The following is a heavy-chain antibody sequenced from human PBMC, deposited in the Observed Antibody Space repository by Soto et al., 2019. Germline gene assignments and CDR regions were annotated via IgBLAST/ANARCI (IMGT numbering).Heavy chain of an antibody. D-gene: IGHD5-12*01. Sequence: PSETLSLTCTVSGGSISSSSYYWGWIRQPPGKGLEWIGSIYYSGSTYYNPSLKSRVTISVDTSKNQFSLKLSSVTAADTAVYYCARRREYSGYDWGQGTLVTVSS. V-gene: IGHV4-39*01. CDR2: IYYSGST. CDR1: GGSISSSSYY. J-gene: IGHJ4*02. CDR3: ARRREYSGYD.